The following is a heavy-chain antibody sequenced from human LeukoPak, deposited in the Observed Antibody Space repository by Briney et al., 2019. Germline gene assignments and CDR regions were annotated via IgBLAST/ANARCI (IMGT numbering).Heavy chain of an antibody. D-gene: IGHD5-24*01. CDR3: ARVREMATIYLDY. J-gene: IGHJ4*02. V-gene: IGHV3-30*02. CDR1: GFTFSSYG. Sequence: PGGSLRLSCAASGFTFSSYGMHWVRQAPGKGLEWVAFIRYDGSNKYYADSVKGRFTISRDNSKNTLYLQMNSLRAEDTAVYYCARVREMATIYLDYWGQGTLVTVSS. CDR2: IRYDGSNK.